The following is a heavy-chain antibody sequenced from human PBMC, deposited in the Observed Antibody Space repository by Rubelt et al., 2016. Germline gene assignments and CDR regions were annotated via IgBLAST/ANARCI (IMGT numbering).Heavy chain of an antibody. CDR2: IYTSGST. CDR3: ASAARSLVRDILTGYYSEHDDAFDI. Sequence: ESGPGLVKPSETLSLTCTVSGGSISSYYWSWIRQPAGKGLEWIGRIYTSGSTNYNPSLKSRVTMSVDTSKNQFSLKLSSVTAADTAVYYCASAARSLVRDILTGYYSEHDDAFDIWGQGTMVTVSS. J-gene: IGHJ3*02. D-gene: IGHD3-9*01. CDR1: GGSISSYY. V-gene: IGHV4-4*07.